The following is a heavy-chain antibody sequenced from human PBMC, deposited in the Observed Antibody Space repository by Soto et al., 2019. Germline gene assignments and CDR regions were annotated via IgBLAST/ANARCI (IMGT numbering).Heavy chain of an antibody. J-gene: IGHJ5*02. CDR2: IHNSGSP. D-gene: IGHD2-15*01. Sequence: SETLSLTCCVSGASIDDGGDFWSWIRQSPGKGLEWIGHIHNSGSPYNNPSLKSRVTISFDASKNEISLQVRSATAADAAVYYCARDLKEYCSDGKCNWFDPWGQGTLVTVSS. CDR1: GASIDDGGDF. V-gene: IGHV4-30-4*02. CDR3: ARDLKEYCSDGKCNWFDP.